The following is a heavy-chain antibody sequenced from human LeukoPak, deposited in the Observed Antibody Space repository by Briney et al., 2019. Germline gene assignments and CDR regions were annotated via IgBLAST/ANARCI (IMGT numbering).Heavy chain of an antibody. CDR2: IRYDGSNK. J-gene: IGHJ4*02. CDR1: GFTFSSYG. Sequence: GGSLRLSCAASGFTFSSYGMHWVRQAPGKGLEWVAFIRYDGSNKHYADSVKGRFTISRDNSENTLYLQMNSLRAEDTAVYYCANHLGSGWSFHYWGQGTLVTVSS. CDR3: ANHLGSGWSFHY. V-gene: IGHV3-30*02. D-gene: IGHD6-19*01.